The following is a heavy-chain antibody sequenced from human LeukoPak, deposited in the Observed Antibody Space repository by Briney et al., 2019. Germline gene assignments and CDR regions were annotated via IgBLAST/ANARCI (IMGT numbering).Heavy chain of an antibody. CDR2: ISWNSGSI. CDR3: AKELRYFDWFI. D-gene: IGHD3-9*01. Sequence: PGGSLRLSCAASGFTFDDYAMHWVRQAPGKGLEWVSGISWNSGSIGYADSVKGRFTISRDNAKNSLYLQMNSLRAEDTALYYCAKELRYFDWFIWGQGTLVTVSS. V-gene: IGHV3-9*01. CDR1: GFTFDDYA. J-gene: IGHJ4*02.